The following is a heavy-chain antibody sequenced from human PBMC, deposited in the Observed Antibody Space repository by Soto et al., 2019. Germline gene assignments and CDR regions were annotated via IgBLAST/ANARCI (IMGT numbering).Heavy chain of an antibody. CDR2: TKQDGSEK. CDR3: ARDQSIAARDYYYGMDV. J-gene: IGHJ6*02. Sequence: PGGSLRLSCTASGFTSSSYWMSWVRQAPGKGLEWVANTKQDGSEKYYVDSVKGRFTISRDNAKNSLYLQMNSLRAEDTAVYYCARDQSIAARDYYYGMDVWGQGTTVTVSS. D-gene: IGHD6-6*01. V-gene: IGHV3-7*03. CDR1: GFTSSSYW.